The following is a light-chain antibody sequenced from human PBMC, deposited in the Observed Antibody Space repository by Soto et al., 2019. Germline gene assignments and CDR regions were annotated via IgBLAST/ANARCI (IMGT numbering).Light chain of an antibody. CDR2: EVN. J-gene: IGLJ2*01. CDR1: SSDVGRYDY. CDR3: SSYTTSNTVI. V-gene: IGLV2-14*01. Sequence: QSVLTQPASVSASPGQSITISCTGASSDVGRYDYVSWYQQYPGKAPKLVIYEVNNRPSGVSNRFSASKSGNTASLTISGLQAEDEAHYYCSSYTTSNTVIFGGGTKVTVL.